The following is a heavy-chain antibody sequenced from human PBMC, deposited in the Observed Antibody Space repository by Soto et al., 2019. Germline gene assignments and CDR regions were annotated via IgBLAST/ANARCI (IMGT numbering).Heavy chain of an antibody. CDR3: ATGRYYYDSSGAPDY. CDR2: INPNSGGT. Sequence: ASVKVSCKASGYTFTGDYMHWVRQAPGQGLEWMGWINPNSGGTNYAQKFQGWVTMTRDTSISTAYMELSRLRSDDTAVYYCATGRYYYDSSGAPDYWGQGTLVTVSS. V-gene: IGHV1-2*04. D-gene: IGHD3-22*01. CDR1: GYTFTGDY. J-gene: IGHJ4*02.